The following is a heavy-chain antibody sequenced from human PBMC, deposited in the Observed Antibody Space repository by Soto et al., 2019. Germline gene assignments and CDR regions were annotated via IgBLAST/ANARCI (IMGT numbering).Heavy chain of an antibody. D-gene: IGHD2-15*01. CDR1: GGTFSSYA. CDR2: IIPIFGTA. J-gene: IGHJ6*02. V-gene: IGHV1-69*13. CDR3: ARDPSRGRRNGGGHYYYGMDV. Sequence: GASVKVSCKASGGTFSSYAISWVRQAPGQGLEWMGGIIPIFGTANYAQKFQGRVTITADESTSTAYMELSSLRSEDTAVYYCARDPSRGRRNGGGHYYYGMDVWGQGTTVTVSS.